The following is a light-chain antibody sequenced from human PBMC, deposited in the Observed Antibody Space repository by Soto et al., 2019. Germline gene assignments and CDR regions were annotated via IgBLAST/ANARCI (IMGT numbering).Light chain of an antibody. CDR1: QSLSSSY. Sequence: EIVLTQSPGTLSLSPGESATLSCRASQSLSSSYLAWYQQKPGQAPRLLMYGASSRATGIPDRFSGSGSGTDFTLTISRLEPEDFAVYYCQQYGTSPDLTFGGGTKVEIE. J-gene: IGKJ4*01. CDR2: GAS. CDR3: QQYGTSPDLT. V-gene: IGKV3-20*01.